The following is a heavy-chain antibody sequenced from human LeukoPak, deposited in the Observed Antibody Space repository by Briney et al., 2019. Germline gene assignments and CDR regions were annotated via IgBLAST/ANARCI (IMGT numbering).Heavy chain of an antibody. Sequence: GGPLRLSCAASGFTVSSNYMSWVRQAPGKGLEWVSVIYSGGSTYYADSVKGRFTISRDNSKNTLYLQMNSLRAEDTAVYYCARAHFSSSWPAGSPFDYWGQGTLVTVSS. V-gene: IGHV3-53*01. CDR3: ARAHFSSSWPAGSPFDY. CDR1: GFTVSSNY. D-gene: IGHD6-13*01. J-gene: IGHJ4*02. CDR2: IYSGGST.